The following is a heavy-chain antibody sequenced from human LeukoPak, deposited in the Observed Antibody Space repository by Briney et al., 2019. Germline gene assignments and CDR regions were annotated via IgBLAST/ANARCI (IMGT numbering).Heavy chain of an antibody. D-gene: IGHD6-19*01. CDR2: IYSGGST. CDR3: AREGIAVAGAFDI. V-gene: IGHV3-53*01. CDR1: GFTFSSYA. J-gene: IGHJ3*02. Sequence: GGSLRLSCAASGFTFSSYAMSWVRQAQGKGLEWVSVIYSGGSTYYADSVKGRFTISRDNSKNTLYLQMNSLRAEDTAVYYCAREGIAVAGAFDIWGQGTMVTVSS.